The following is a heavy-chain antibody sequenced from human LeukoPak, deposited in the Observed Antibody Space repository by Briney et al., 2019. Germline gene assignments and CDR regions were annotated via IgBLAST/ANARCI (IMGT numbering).Heavy chain of an antibody. CDR3: AKDLRSLYESGNYGWFDP. Sequence: GESLRLSCAASGITFSNNAMSWVRQAPGKGPEWVSSISISGDSTYYADSVKGRFTISRDNSKNTLSLQMNSLRAEGTAVYYCAKDLRSLYESGNYGWFDPWGQGALVTVSS. CDR1: GITFSNNA. J-gene: IGHJ5*02. D-gene: IGHD3-10*01. V-gene: IGHV3-23*01. CDR2: ISISGDST.